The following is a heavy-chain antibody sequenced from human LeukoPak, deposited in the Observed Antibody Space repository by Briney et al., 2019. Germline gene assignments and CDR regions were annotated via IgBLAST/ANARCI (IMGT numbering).Heavy chain of an antibody. J-gene: IGHJ5*02. CDR2: ISGDGSAT. CDR3: TRRLSATRCFDP. CDR1: GFTFSTYW. V-gene: IGHV3-74*01. Sequence: GGSLRLSCAASGFTFSTYWMHWVRQAPGKGLVWVSRISGDGSATIYADSVKGRFTISGDNAENTMYLQMNSLTVEDTAVYYCTRRLSATRCFDPWAQETLVTFS. D-gene: IGHD2-15*01.